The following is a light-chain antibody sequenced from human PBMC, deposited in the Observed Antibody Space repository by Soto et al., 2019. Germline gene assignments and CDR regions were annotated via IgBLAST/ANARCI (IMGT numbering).Light chain of an antibody. CDR1: QSVSSN. J-gene: IGKJ5*01. V-gene: IGKV3D-15*01. CDR2: GAS. Sequence: EILLTQSPGTLSVSPGERATLSCRASQSVSSNLAWYQQKPGQAPRILIYGASTRATGISARFSGSGSGTEFTLTLSSMQSEDFAVYFCQQYNNWPPVITFGQGTRLEIK. CDR3: QQYNNWPPVIT.